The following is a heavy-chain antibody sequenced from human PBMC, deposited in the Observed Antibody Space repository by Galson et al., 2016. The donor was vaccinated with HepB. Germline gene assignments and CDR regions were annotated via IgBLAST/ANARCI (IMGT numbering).Heavy chain of an antibody. J-gene: IGHJ4*02. CDR2: ISYDGSKK. D-gene: IGHD3-22*01. V-gene: IGHV3-30*04. CDR3: ARDGDVLSDYYDSSGRGYFDY. Sequence: SLRLSCAASGFRFSGYAMHWVRQAPGKGLEWVAVISYDGSKKYYADSVKGRFTISRDNYKNTLYLKMNSLRAEETAVYYCARDGDVLSDYYDSSGRGYFDYWGQGTLVSVSS. CDR1: GFRFSGYA.